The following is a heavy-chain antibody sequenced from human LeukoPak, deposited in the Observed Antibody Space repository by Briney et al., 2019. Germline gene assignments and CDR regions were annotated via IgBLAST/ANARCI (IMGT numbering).Heavy chain of an antibody. J-gene: IGHJ5*02. D-gene: IGHD3-10*02. CDR3: ARDVHGWFDP. CDR1: GFTFSSYG. Sequence: GGSLRLSWAASGFTFSSYGMHWVLQAPGKGLEWVAVICYDGSNKYYADSVKGRFTISRDNSKNTLYLQMNSLRAEDTAVYYCARDVHGWFDPWGQGTLVTVSS. CDR2: ICYDGSNK. V-gene: IGHV3-33*01.